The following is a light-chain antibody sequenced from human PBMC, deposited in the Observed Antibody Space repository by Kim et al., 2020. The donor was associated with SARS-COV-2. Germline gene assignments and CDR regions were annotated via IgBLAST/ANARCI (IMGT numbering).Light chain of an antibody. Sequence: TPGERATLSCRASHSIGNSLAWYQQKPGQAPRLLIHDASNGATDIPARFSGSGSGTDITLTISSLEPEDFAVYFCQQRSSWPPTFGQGTRLEIK. CDR3: QQRSSWPPT. CDR1: HSIGNS. V-gene: IGKV3-11*01. J-gene: IGKJ5*01. CDR2: DAS.